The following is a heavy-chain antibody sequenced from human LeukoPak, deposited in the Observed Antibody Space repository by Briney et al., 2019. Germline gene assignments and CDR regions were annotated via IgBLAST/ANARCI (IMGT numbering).Heavy chain of an antibody. V-gene: IGHV4-59*08. D-gene: IGHD3-10*01. CDR1: GGSISSYY. J-gene: IGHJ4*02. Sequence: SETLSLTCTVSGGSISSYYWSWIRQPPGKGLEWIGYIYYSGSTNYNPSLKSRVTISVDTSKNQFSLKLSSVTAADTAVYYCATVTPSITMVRGGRYCFDYWGQGTLVTVSS. CDR3: ATVTPSITMVRGGRYCFDY. CDR2: IYYSGST.